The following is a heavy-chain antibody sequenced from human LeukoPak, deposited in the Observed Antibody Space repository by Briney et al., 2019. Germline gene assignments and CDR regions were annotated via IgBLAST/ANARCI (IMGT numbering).Heavy chain of an antibody. CDR2: IYHSGST. CDR1: GGSISSGGYY. D-gene: IGHD4-11*01. CDR3: ARRAPPEGDYNNYVWFDP. J-gene: IGHJ5*02. V-gene: IGHV4-30-2*01. Sequence: SETLSLTCTVSGGSISSGGYYWSWIRQPPGKGLEWIGYIYHSGSTYYNPSLKSRVTISVDRSKNQFSLKLSSVTAADTAVYYCARRAPPEGDYNNYVWFDPWGQGTLVTVSS.